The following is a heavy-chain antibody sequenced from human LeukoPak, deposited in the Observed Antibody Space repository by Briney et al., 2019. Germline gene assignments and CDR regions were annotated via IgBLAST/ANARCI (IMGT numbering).Heavy chain of an antibody. CDR2: INHSGST. D-gene: IGHD6-13*01. J-gene: IGHJ4*02. V-gene: IGHV4-34*01. Sequence: SETLSLTCAVYGGSFSGYYWSWIRQPPGKGLEWIGEINHSGSTNYNPSLKSRVTISVDMSKNQFSLKLSSVTAADTAVYYCASEGIAAAGIDYWGQGTLVTVSS. CDR1: GGSFSGYY. CDR3: ASEGIAAAGIDY.